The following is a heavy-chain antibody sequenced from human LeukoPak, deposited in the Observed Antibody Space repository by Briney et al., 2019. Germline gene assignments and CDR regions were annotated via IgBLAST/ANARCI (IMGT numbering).Heavy chain of an antibody. J-gene: IGHJ6*03. D-gene: IGHD1-14*01. CDR3: AKTGFQWGYYYYYMDV. CDR1: GFTFSDFG. Sequence: GGSLRLSCAASGFTFSDFGMHWVRQAPGKGLEWVAFIRYDESTKYYADSVKGRFTISRDNSKNTLYLQMTSLRAEDTAVYSCAKTGFQWGYYYYYMDVWGKGTTVTVSS. V-gene: IGHV3-30*02. CDR2: IRYDESTK.